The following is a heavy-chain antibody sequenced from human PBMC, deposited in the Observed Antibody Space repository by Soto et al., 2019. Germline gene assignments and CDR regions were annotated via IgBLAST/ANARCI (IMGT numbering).Heavy chain of an antibody. D-gene: IGHD3-22*01. V-gene: IGHV5-10-1*01. Sequence: GESLKISCMGSGYTFTNYWIGWVRQMSGKGLEWLGRIDPSDSYTNYSPSFQGHVTISADKSISTAYLQWSSLKASDTAMYYCARHPNYYDSSGYTPRTDFDYWGQGTMVTVSS. J-gene: IGHJ4*02. CDR1: GYTFTNYW. CDR2: IDPSDSYT. CDR3: ARHPNYYDSSGYTPRTDFDY.